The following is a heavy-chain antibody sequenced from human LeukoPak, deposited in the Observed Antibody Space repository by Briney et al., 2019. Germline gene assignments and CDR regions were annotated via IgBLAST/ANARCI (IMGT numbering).Heavy chain of an antibody. V-gene: IGHV4-59*12. CDR1: GGSISSYY. D-gene: IGHD3-9*01. CDR3: ARDVMGYYDILAVYYYYMDV. J-gene: IGHJ6*03. Sequence: SETLSLTCTVSGGSISSYYWSWIRQPPGKGLEWIGYIYYSGSTNYNPSLKSRVTISVDTSKNQFSLKLSSVTAADTAVYYCARDVMGYYDILAVYYYYMDVWGKGTTVTVSS. CDR2: IYYSGST.